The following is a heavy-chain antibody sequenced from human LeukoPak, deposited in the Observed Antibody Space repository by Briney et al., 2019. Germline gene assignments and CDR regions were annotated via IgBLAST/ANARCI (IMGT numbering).Heavy chain of an antibody. CDR3: ARALWGIAAAGGDAFDI. Sequence: RSSETLSLTCAVSGGSISSSNWWSWVRQPPGKGLEWIGEIYHSGSTNYNPSLKSRVTISVDKSKNQFSLKLSSVTAADTAVYYCARALWGIAAAGGDAFDIWGQGTMVTVSS. V-gene: IGHV4-4*02. D-gene: IGHD6-13*01. J-gene: IGHJ3*02. CDR2: IYHSGST. CDR1: GGSISSSNW.